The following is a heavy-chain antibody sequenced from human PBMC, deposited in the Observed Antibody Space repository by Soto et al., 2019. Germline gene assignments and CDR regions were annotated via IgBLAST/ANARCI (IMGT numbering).Heavy chain of an antibody. CDR1: GFTFSSYA. CDR3: AKGAYYDFWSGYSAFDS. J-gene: IGHJ4*02. V-gene: IGHV3-23*01. Sequence: PGGSLRLSCAASGFTFSSYAVSWVRQAPGKGLEWVSAISGSGGSTYYADSVKGRFTISRDNSKNTLYLQMNSLRAEDTAVYYCAKGAYYDFWSGYSAFDSWGQGTLVTVSS. CDR2: ISGSGGST. D-gene: IGHD3-3*01.